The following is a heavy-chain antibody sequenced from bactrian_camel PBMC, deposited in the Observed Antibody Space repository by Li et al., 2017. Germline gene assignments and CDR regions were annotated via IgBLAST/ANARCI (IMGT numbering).Heavy chain of an antibody. J-gene: IGHJ4*01. D-gene: IGHD1*01. CDR1: GLTVDDYT. CDR2: ISSDGST. V-gene: IGHV3S63*01. Sequence: QLVESGGGLVQAGGSLRLSCTASGLTVDDYTMGWFRQVPGNECELVSSISSDGSTYYADSVKGRFTISQDNDKNTLYLEMNSLKPGDTAVYYCSAACPEDPFRGTQVTVS.